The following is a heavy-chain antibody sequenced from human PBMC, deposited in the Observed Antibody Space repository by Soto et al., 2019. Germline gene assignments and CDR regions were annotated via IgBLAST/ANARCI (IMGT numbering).Heavy chain of an antibody. CDR2: ISPYNGFT. J-gene: IGHJ4*02. Sequence: ASVKVSCKASGYTFTSCGISWVRQAPGQGLEWMGWISPYNGFTNYAQKFQDRVTMTTDTFTSTAYMEVRSLRSDDTAVYYCAREVYSNVWYYFDYWGQGALVTVPS. CDR1: GYTFTSCG. D-gene: IGHD6-19*01. V-gene: IGHV1-18*01. CDR3: AREVYSNVWYYFDY.